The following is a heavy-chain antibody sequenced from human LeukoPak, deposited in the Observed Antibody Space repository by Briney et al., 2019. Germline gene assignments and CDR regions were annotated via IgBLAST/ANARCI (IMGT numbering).Heavy chain of an antibody. V-gene: IGHV3-23*01. J-gene: IGHJ4*02. CDR1: GFTFSSYA. D-gene: IGHD3-22*01. CDR2: ISGSGGST. CDR3: ANDRGYDSSGYVDY. Sequence: GGSLRLSCAASGFTFSSYAMSWVRQAPGKGLEWVSAISGSGGSTYYADSVKGRFTISRDNSKNTLYLQMNSLRAEDTAVYYCANDRGYDSSGYVDYWGQGTLVTVSS.